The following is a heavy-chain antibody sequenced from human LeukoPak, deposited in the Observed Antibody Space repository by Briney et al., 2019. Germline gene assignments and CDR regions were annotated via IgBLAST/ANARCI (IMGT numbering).Heavy chain of an antibody. CDR2: INPSGGST. D-gene: IGHD3-22*01. J-gene: IGHJ4*02. CDR1: GYTFTSYY. V-gene: IGHV1-46*01. CDR3: ARSGYYDRSPSY. Sequence: GESLKISCKASGYTFTSYYMHWVRQAPGQGLEWMGIINPSGGSTSYAQKFQGRVTMTRDTSTSTVYMELSSLRSEDTAVYYCARSGYYDRSPSYWGQGTLVTVSS.